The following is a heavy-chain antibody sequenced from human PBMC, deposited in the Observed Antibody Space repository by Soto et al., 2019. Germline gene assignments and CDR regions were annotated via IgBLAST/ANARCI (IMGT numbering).Heavy chain of an antibody. CDR2: IYHSGST. V-gene: IGHV4-4*02. D-gene: IGHD3-3*01. Sequence: PSETLSLTCVVSGGSISSSNWWSWVRQPPGKGLEWIGEIYHSGSTNYNPSLKSRVTISVDKSKNQFSLKLSSVTAADTAVYYCARDSPRVYDFWSGYYPRNYYYGMDVWGQGTTVTVSS. CDR1: GGSISSSNW. J-gene: IGHJ6*02. CDR3: ARDSPRVYDFWSGYYPRNYYYGMDV.